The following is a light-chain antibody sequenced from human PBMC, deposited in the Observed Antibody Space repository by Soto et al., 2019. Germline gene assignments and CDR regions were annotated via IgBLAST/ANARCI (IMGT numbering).Light chain of an antibody. V-gene: IGKV3D-20*02. J-gene: IGKJ1*01. Sequence: DIDLTQSPATLSLSPGESATLSCRASQSGSSNYLAWYQHKPGQAPRLLIYDASTRATGIPDRFSGSGSGTDFTLTISSLQSEDFAVYYCQQYNNWPETFGQGTKVDIK. CDR2: DAS. CDR1: QSGSSNY. CDR3: QQYNNWPET.